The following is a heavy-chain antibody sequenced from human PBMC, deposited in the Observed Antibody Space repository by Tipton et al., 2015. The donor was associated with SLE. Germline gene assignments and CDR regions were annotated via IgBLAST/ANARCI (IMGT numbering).Heavy chain of an antibody. J-gene: IGHJ4*02. CDR1: GGSISSYY. D-gene: IGHD3-22*01. Sequence: LRLSCTVSGGSISSYYWSWIRQPPGRGLEWIGYIHHSGSTSYSPSLRSRVTISVDTSKNRLSLKVNSVTAADTAVYYCARDGVYSSSYYHEFWGQGILVTVSS. CDR3: ARDGVYSSSYYHEF. CDR2: IHHSGST. V-gene: IGHV4-59*12.